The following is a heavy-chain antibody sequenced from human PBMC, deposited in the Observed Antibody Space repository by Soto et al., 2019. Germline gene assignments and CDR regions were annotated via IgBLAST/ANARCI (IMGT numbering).Heavy chain of an antibody. V-gene: IGHV4-31*03. CDR3: ARDPNGGNVLYYGMDV. CDR2: IYYSGNT. D-gene: IGHD2-8*01. J-gene: IGHJ6*02. CDR1: VGSIISGSYY. Sequence: SETLSLTCTFSVGSIISGSYYWSWIRQHPGKALEWIGFIYYSGNTYYHPSLQSRITISIDTSKNQFSLKLSSVTAADTAVYYCARDPNGGNVLYYGMDVWGQGTTVTVSS.